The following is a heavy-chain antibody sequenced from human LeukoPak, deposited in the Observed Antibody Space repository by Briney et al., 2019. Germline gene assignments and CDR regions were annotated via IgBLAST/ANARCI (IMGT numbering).Heavy chain of an antibody. D-gene: IGHD2-15*01. CDR1: GGSISSSSYS. Sequence: SETLSLTCTVSGGSISSSSYSWGWIRQAPGKGLEWIGSIYHLGTTYDNPSLKSRLTMSVEKSKNQLSLKLRSVTAADTAVYYCARLGYCSGGSCYSFRKEQFWGQGTLVTVSS. CDR2: IYHLGTT. J-gene: IGHJ4*02. CDR3: ARLGYCSGGSCYSFRKEQF. V-gene: IGHV4-39*01.